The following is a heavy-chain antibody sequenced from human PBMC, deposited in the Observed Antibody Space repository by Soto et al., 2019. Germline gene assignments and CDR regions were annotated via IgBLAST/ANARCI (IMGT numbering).Heavy chain of an antibody. J-gene: IGHJ6*02. CDR3: AREMVGATNSYSCGMAV. Sequence: AAVKVSCKASGYTFTGYYMHWVRQAPGQGLEWMGWVNPNSGGTNYAQKFQGRVTMTRDTSISTAYMELSRLRSDDTAVYYCAREMVGATNSYSCGMAVWGQGTTVTVSS. CDR1: GYTFTGYY. V-gene: IGHV1-2*02. D-gene: IGHD1-26*01. CDR2: VNPNSGGT.